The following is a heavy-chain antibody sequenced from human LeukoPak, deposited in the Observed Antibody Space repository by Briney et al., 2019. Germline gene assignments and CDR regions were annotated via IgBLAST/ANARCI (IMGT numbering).Heavy chain of an antibody. CDR3: ARCYYDSSGYPHPDY. CDR2: IYPGDSDT. V-gene: IGHV5-51*01. J-gene: IGHJ4*02. D-gene: IGHD3-22*01. Sequence: GESLKISCKGSGYSFTSYWIGWVRQMPGKGLEWMGIIYPGDSDTRYSPSFQGQVTISADKSISTAYLQWSSLKASDTAMYYCARCYYDSSGYPHPDYWGQGTLVTVSS. CDR1: GYSFTSYW.